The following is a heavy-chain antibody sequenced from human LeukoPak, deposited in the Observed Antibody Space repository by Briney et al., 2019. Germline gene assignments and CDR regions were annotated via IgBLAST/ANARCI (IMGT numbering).Heavy chain of an antibody. J-gene: IGHJ4*02. V-gene: IGHV1-2*06. D-gene: IGHD3-10*01. CDR3: ARKVAGSYLEECFDY. Sequence: ASVKVSCKASGYTFTGYYMHWVRQAPGQGLEWMGRINPNSGGTNYAQKFQGRVTMTRDTSISTAYMELSRLRSDDTAVYYCARKVAGSYLEECFDYWGQGTLVTVSS. CDR2: INPNSGGT. CDR1: GYTFTGYY.